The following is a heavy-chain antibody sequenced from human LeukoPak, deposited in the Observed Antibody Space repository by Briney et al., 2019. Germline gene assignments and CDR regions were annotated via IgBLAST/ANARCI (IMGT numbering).Heavy chain of an antibody. Sequence: SQTLSLTCTVSGGSISSGRYYWSWIRQPAGKGLEWIGRIYTSGNTNYNPSLKSRVIISLDTSKNQFSLKLSSVTAADTAVYYCARGRTYYDFWSGYLDYWGQGTLVTVSS. CDR3: ARGRTYYDFWSGYLDY. CDR2: IYTSGNT. J-gene: IGHJ4*02. CDR1: GGSISSGRYY. D-gene: IGHD3-3*01. V-gene: IGHV4-61*02.